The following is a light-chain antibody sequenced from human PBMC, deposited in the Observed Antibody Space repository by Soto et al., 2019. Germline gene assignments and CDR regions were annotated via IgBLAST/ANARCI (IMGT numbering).Light chain of an antibody. CDR1: QSVRSY. J-gene: IGKJ3*01. CDR2: DAS. V-gene: IGKV3-11*01. CDR3: QQRSNWPPIFT. Sequence: EIVLTQSPATLSLSPGERATLSCRASQSVRSYLAWYQQKPGQAPRHLIYDASNRATGIPARFSGSGSGTDFTLTISSLEPEDFAVYYCQQRSNWPPIFTFRPVTKVDIK.